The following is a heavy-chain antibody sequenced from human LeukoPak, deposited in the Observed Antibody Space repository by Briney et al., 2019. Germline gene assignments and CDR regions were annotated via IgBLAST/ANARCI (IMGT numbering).Heavy chain of an antibody. CDR2: MNPNSGNT. CDR1: GYTFTGYY. CDR3: ARAVAAAGMVAFDI. V-gene: IGHV1-8*02. Sequence: GASVKVSCKASGYTFTGYYMHWVRQAPGQGLEWMGRMNPNSGNTGYAQKFQGRVTMTRNTSISTAYMELSSLRSEDTAVYYCARAVAAAGMVAFDIWGQGTMVTVSS. J-gene: IGHJ3*02. D-gene: IGHD6-13*01.